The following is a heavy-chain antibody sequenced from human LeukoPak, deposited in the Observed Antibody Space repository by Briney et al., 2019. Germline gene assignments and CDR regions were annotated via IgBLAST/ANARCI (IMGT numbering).Heavy chain of an antibody. CDR3: ARDPPRYFDWWPAGGMDV. CDR1: GGSISSSNW. V-gene: IGHV4-4*02. J-gene: IGHJ6*02. CDR2: IYHSGSA. Sequence: SGTLSLTCAVSGGSISSSNWWSWVRQPPGKGLEWIGEIYHSGSANYNPSLKSRVTISVDKSKNQFSLKLSSVTAADTAVYYCARDPPRYFDWWPAGGMDVWGQGTTVTVSS. D-gene: IGHD3-9*01.